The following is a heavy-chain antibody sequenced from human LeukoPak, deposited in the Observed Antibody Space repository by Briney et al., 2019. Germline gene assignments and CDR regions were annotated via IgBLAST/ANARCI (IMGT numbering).Heavy chain of an antibody. CDR3: ARDGGYGGNFDY. D-gene: IGHD4-23*01. CDR2: IYYSGST. V-gene: IGHV4-59*12. CDR1: GGSISSYY. Sequence: PSETLSLTCTVSGGSISSYYWSWIRQPPGKGLEWIGYIYYSGSTNYNPSLKSRATISVDTSKNQFSLKLSSVTAADTAVYYCARDGGYGGNFDYWGQGTLVTVSS. J-gene: IGHJ4*02.